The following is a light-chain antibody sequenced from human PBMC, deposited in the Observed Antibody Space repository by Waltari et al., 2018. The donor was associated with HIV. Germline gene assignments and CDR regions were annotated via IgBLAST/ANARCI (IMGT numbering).Light chain of an antibody. CDR1: QIVSSHS. CDR2: AAA. J-gene: IGKJ5*01. V-gene: IGKV3-20*01. CDR3: HEYGSSPPRT. Sequence: EIVLTPSPGPLSLSPGERATLPCRSSQIVSSHSFPWYQQRGGQAPRLLLYAAASRGTGSPDRFSGSGSGTDFTLTISRLEPEDVAVYYCHEYGSSPPRTFGQGTRLEIK.